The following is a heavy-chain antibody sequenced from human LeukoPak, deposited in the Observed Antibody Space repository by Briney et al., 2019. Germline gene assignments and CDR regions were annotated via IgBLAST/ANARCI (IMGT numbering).Heavy chain of an antibody. CDR2: ISGSGGST. V-gene: IGHV3-23*01. Sequence: GGSLRLSCAASGFTFSSYGMSWVRQAPGKGLEWVSAISGSGGSTYYADSVKGRFTISRDNSKNTLYLQVRSLRPEDTAVYYCAKATMATYYYYMDVWGKGTTVTIS. CDR3: AKATMATYYYYMDV. D-gene: IGHD5-24*01. J-gene: IGHJ6*03. CDR1: GFTFSSYG.